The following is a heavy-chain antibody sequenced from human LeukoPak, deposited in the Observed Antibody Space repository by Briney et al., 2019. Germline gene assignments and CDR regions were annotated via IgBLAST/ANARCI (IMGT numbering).Heavy chain of an antibody. D-gene: IGHD3-10*01. CDR2: INHSGST. CDR1: GGSFSGYY. CDR3: ARGPRRQSRYYGSGRGLRYYYYYMDV. V-gene: IGHV4-34*01. Sequence: SETLSLTCTVYGGSFSGYYWSWIRQPPGKGLEWIGEINHSGSTNCNPSLKSRVTISVDTSKNQFSLKLSSVTAADTAVYYCARGPRRQSRYYGSGRGLRYYYYYMDVWGKGTTVTVSS. J-gene: IGHJ6*03.